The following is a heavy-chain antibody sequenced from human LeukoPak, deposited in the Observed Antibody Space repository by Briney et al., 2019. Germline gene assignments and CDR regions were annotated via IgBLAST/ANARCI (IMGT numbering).Heavy chain of an antibody. D-gene: IGHD6-13*01. J-gene: IGHJ6*03. CDR3: ARERVYHYYYYYMDV. CDR2: IYYSGST. CDR1: GGSISSHY. V-gene: IGHV4-59*11. Sequence: PSETLSLTCTVSGGSISSHYWSWIRQPPGKGLEWIGYIYYSGSTNYNPSLKSRVTISVDTSKNQFSLKLSSVTAADTAVYYCARERVYHYYYYYMDVWGKGTTATVSS.